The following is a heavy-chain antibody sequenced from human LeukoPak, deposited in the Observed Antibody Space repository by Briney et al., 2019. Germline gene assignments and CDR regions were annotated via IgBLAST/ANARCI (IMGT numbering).Heavy chain of an antibody. CDR2: ISGSGGAGT. CDR1: GFTFSSYA. D-gene: IGHD1-26*01. J-gene: IGHJ6*02. CDR3: VKDRGGSPFYGMDV. V-gene: IGHV3-23*01. Sequence: SGGSLRLSCAGSGFTFSSYAMSWVRQAPGKGLEWVSTISGSGGAGTYYADSVKGRFTVSRHNSRNTLYLPMNSLRAEDTAVYYCVKDRGGSPFYGMDVWGQETTVTVSS.